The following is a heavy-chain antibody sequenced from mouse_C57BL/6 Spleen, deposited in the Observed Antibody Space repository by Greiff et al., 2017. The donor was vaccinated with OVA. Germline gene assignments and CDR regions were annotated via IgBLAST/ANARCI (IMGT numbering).Heavy chain of an antibody. CDR1: GYAFSSYW. Sequence: VKLMESGAELVKPGASVKISCKASGYAFSSYWMNWVKQRPGKGLEWIGQIYPGDGDTNYNGKFKGKATLTADKSSSTAYMQLSSLTSEDSAVYFCASSTYYSKGAMDYWGQGTSVTVSS. CDR2: IYPGDGDT. V-gene: IGHV1-80*01. D-gene: IGHD2-5*01. CDR3: ASSTYYSKGAMDY. J-gene: IGHJ4*01.